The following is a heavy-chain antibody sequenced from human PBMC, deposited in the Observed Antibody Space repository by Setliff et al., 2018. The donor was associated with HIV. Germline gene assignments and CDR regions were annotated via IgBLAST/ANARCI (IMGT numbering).Heavy chain of an antibody. CDR1: GFPISTYE. Sequence: GGSLRLSCVVSGFPISTYEMNWVRQVPGKGLEWVAYITGPGSVYYYADSVRGRFTISRDNAKNSLYLQMNSLRVEDTAVYYCARDGYYYGDYYYDMDVWGKGTTVTVSS. V-gene: IGHV3-48*03. D-gene: IGHD3-10*01. CDR2: ITGPGSVY. J-gene: IGHJ6*03. CDR3: ARDGYYYGDYYYDMDV.